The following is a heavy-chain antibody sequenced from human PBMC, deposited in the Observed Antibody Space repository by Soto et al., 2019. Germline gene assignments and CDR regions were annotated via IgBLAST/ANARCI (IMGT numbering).Heavy chain of an antibody. V-gene: IGHV5-51*01. Sequence: GESLKISCKGSGYSFTSYWIGWVRQMPGKGLEWMGIIYPGDSDTRYSPSFQGQVTISADKSISTAYLQWSSLKASDTAMYYCARLGYDILTGYYSGYYYYYGTDVWGQGTTVTVSS. CDR3: ARLGYDILTGYYSGYYYYYGTDV. CDR2: IYPGDSDT. CDR1: GYSFTSYW. J-gene: IGHJ6*02. D-gene: IGHD3-9*01.